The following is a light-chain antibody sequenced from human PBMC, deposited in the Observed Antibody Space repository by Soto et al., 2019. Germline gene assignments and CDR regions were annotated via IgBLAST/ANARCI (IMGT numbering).Light chain of an antibody. V-gene: IGKV3-20*01. CDR2: GAS. Sequence: EIVLTQSPGTLSLSPGERATLSCRASQSVSSSYLAWYQQKPGQAPRLLIYGASSRATGIPDRFSGSGSGTDFTLTISRLEPEDFAVYYFQQNGSSPKWTFGQGTKVEIK. J-gene: IGKJ1*01. CDR3: QQNGSSPKWT. CDR1: QSVSSSY.